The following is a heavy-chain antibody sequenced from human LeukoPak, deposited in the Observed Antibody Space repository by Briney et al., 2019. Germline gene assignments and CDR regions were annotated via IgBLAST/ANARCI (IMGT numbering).Heavy chain of an antibody. J-gene: IGHJ5*02. CDR3: ARDVAAHPMYWFDP. CDR2: IISSRDTT. V-gene: IGHV3-23*01. Sequence: PGGSLRLSCAASGFTFSSYAMSWVRQAPGKGLEWVSTIISSRDTTYYADSVKGRFTISRDSSKNTLFLQMNSLRAEDTAVYYCARDVAAHPMYWFDPRGQGTLVTVSS. CDR1: GFTFSSYA. D-gene: IGHD2-21*01.